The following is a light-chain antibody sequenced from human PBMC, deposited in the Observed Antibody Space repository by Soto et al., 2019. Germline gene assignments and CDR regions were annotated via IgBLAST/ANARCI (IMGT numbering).Light chain of an antibody. CDR1: QSVSSNY. V-gene: IGKV3-20*01. CDR2: GAS. CDR3: QQYGSSYPWT. J-gene: IGKJ1*01. Sequence: IVLTQSPGTLSLSPGERATLSCRPSQSVSSNYLAWYQQKPGQAPRLLIYGASSRATGIPDRFSGSGSGTDFTLTIRRLEPEDFAVYYCQQYGSSYPWTFGQGTKVDIK.